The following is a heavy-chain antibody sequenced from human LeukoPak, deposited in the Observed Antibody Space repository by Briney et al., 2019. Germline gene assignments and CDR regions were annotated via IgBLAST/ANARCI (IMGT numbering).Heavy chain of an antibody. CDR2: ITSSTS. CDR3: ARDGSGSPY. V-gene: IGHV3-21*01. J-gene: IGHJ4*02. D-gene: IGHD1-26*01. CDR1: GFTFSSYR. Sequence: GGSLRLSCAASGFTFSSYRMNWVRQAPGKGLEWVSSITSSTSYADSVKGRFTISRDNAKNSLYLQMNSVRAEDTAVYYCARDGSGSPYWGQGTLVTVSS.